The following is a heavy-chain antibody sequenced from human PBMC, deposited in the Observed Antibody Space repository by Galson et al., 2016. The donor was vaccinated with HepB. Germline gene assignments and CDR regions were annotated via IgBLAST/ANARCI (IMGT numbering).Heavy chain of an antibody. CDR3: VKTFGYGYGIHFFDC. D-gene: IGHD5-18*01. J-gene: IGHJ4*02. CDR1: GFTFSSCT. V-gene: IGHV3-64D*09. CDR2: INDNGGTT. Sequence: SLRLSCAASGFTFSSCTLHWVRQAPGKGLEYVSAINDNGGTTYYADSVKGRFTISRDNSKNTLYLQMSSLRAEDTAVYYCVKTFGYGYGIHFFDCWGQGTLVTVSS.